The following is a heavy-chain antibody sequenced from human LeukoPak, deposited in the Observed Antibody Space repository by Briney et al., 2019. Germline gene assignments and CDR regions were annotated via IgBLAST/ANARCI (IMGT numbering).Heavy chain of an antibody. CDR1: GFTFSSYS. CDR3: ARGLLDSSGR. V-gene: IGHV3-48*01. Sequence: PGGSLRLSCAASGFTFSSYSMNWVRQAPGKGLEWVSYISSSSSTIYYADSVKGRFTISRDNSKNTLYLQMNSLRAEDTAVYYCARGLLDSSGRWGQGTLVTVSS. CDR2: ISSSSSTI. J-gene: IGHJ4*02. D-gene: IGHD3-22*01.